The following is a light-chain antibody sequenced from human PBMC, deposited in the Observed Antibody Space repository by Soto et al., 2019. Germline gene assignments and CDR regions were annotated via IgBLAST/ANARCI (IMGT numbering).Light chain of an antibody. J-gene: IGLJ2*01. CDR1: SSDVGGYNY. V-gene: IGLV2-11*01. CDR3: CSYAGSYPVV. Sequence: QSVLTQPRSVSGSPGQSVTIYCTGTSSDVGGYNYVSWHQQHPGKAPKLMIYDVSTRPSGVPDRFSGSKSGNTASLTISGLQAEDEADYYCCSYAGSYPVVFGGGTKLTVL. CDR2: DVS.